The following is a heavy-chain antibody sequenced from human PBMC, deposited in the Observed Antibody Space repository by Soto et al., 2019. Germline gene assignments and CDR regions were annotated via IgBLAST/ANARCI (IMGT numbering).Heavy chain of an antibody. Sequence: GESLKISCKGSGYSFTSYWISWVRQMPGKGLEWMGRIDPSDSYTNYSPSFQGHVTISADKSISTAYLQWSSLKASDTAMYYCARQNGIVVTYYYYGMDVWGQGTTVTVSS. CDR2: IDPSDSYT. CDR1: GYSFTSYW. D-gene: IGHD3-22*01. J-gene: IGHJ6*02. V-gene: IGHV5-10-1*01. CDR3: ARQNGIVVTYYYYGMDV.